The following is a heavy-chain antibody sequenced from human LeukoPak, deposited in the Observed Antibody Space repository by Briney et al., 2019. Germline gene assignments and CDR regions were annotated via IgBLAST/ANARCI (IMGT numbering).Heavy chain of an antibody. J-gene: IGHJ5*02. V-gene: IGHV4-39*07. D-gene: IGHD3-10*01. Sequence: SETLSLTCTVSGGSISSSSYYWGWIRQPPGKGLEWIGSIYYSGSTYFNPSLKSRVTISVDTSKNQSSLKLSSVTAADTAVYYCARDQVVRGVIVDWFDPWGQGTLVTVSS. CDR2: IYYSGST. CDR1: GGSISSSSYY. CDR3: ARDQVVRGVIVDWFDP.